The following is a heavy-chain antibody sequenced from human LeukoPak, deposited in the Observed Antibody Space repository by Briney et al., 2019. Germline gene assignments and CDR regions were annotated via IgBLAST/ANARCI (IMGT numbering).Heavy chain of an antibody. J-gene: IGHJ4*02. CDR3: ARGRSYGFDFDS. Sequence: SETLSLTCDVSGVSIKTCCYYWTWIRQPPGKGLEWIGYKYYSGSTRYNSSLRSRLTISLDSSKNQFSLRLTSVTAADTAVYYCARGRSYGFDFDSWGPGTLVIVSS. CDR2: KYYSGST. D-gene: IGHD5-18*01. V-gene: IGHV4-61*01. CDR1: GVSIKTCCYY.